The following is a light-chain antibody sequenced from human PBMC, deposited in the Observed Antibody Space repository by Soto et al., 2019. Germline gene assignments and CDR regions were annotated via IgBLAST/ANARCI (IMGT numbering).Light chain of an antibody. V-gene: IGKV1-27*01. J-gene: IGKJ1*01. Sequence: DIQMTQSPSSLSASVGDRVTITCRASQGISNFLAWYQQRPGEVPKLLIYAASTLQSGVPSRFSGSGSGTDFTLTISSLQPEDVATYYCQKYTSGPWTFGQGTKVEIK. CDR1: QGISNF. CDR2: AAS. CDR3: QKYTSGPWT.